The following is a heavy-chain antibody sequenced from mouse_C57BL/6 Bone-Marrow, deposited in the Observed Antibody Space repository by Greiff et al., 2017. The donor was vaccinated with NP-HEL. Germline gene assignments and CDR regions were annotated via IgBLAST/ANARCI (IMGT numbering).Heavy chain of an antibody. CDR2: ISDGGSYT. CDR3: ARVSYYSNYDCDY. CDR1: GFTFSSYA. Sequence: EVKLVESGGGLVKPGGSLKLSCAASGFTFSSYAMSWVRQTPEKRLEWVATISDGGSYTYYPDNVKGRFTISRDNAKNNLYLQMSQLKSEDTAMYYCARVSYYSNYDCDYWGQGTTLTVSS. V-gene: IGHV5-4*03. D-gene: IGHD2-5*01. J-gene: IGHJ2*01.